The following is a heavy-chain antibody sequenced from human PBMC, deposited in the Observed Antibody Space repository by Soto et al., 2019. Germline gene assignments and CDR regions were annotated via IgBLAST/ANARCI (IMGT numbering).Heavy chain of an antibody. Sequence: EVQLVESGGGLVQTGGSLRLYCAASGFPFSSYWMHWVRQAPGEGLVWVARINGDGTSTNYADSVKGRFTISRDNGQNTVYLQMNSLRAEDTAVYSCARGLYHKYGQDHWGQGTLVTVSS. CDR2: INGDGTST. J-gene: IGHJ4*02. D-gene: IGHD2-2*01. V-gene: IGHV3-74*01. CDR3: ARGLYHKYGQDH. CDR1: GFPFSSYW.